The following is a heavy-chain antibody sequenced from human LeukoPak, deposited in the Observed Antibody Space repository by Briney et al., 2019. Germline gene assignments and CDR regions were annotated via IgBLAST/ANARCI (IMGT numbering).Heavy chain of an antibody. J-gene: IGHJ2*01. CDR1: GYSFTRYW. D-gene: IGHD2-15*01. CDR2: IYPGDSDT. CDR3: ARRSVLCSGGSCYYYDWYFDL. Sequence: GESLKISCKGSGYSFTRYWIGWVRQMPGKGLEWMGIIYPGDSDTRYSPSFQGQVTISVDKSISTAYLQWSSLKASDTAMYYCARRSVLCSGGSCYYYDWYFDLWGRGTLVTVSS. V-gene: IGHV5-51*01.